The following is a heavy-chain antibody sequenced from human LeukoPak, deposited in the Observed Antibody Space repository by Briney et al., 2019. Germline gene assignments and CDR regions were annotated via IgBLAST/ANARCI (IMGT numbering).Heavy chain of an antibody. Sequence: GGSLRPSCAASGFTFSSYSMNWVRQAPGKGLEWVSSISSSSSYIYYADSVKGRFTISRDNAKNSLYLQMNSLRAEDTAVYYCARDSSRFGELGDFDYWGQGTLVTVSS. D-gene: IGHD3-10*01. CDR1: GFTFSSYS. CDR2: ISSSSSYI. J-gene: IGHJ4*02. V-gene: IGHV3-21*04. CDR3: ARDSSRFGELGDFDY.